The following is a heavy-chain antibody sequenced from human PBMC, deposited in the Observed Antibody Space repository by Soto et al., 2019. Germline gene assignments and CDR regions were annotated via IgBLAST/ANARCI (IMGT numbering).Heavy chain of an antibody. V-gene: IGHV4-59*01. D-gene: IGHD2-15*01. CDR1: GGSISSYY. Sequence: ETLSLTCTVSGGSISSYYWSWIRQPPGKGLEWIGYIYYSGSTNYNPPLKSRVTISVDTSKNQFSLKLSSVTAADTAVYYCASLVVTILPHHRSIDVRGTGTTVTRSS. CDR2: IYYSGST. J-gene: IGHJ6*03. CDR3: ASLVVTILPHHRSIDV.